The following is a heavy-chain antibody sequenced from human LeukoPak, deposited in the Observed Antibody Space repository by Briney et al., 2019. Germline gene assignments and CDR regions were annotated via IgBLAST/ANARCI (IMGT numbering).Heavy chain of an antibody. J-gene: IGHJ4*02. CDR1: GVTFTDYY. V-gene: IGHV1-2*02. CDR3: AREGNGLLSKDFDY. Sequence: ASVKVSCKSSGVTFTDYYIHWVRQAPGQGLEWMGYIGPHRSATSSPQEFQGRVTRTRGTSTSTAYMELPRPTSDDTDVYSRAREGNGLLSKDFDYWGQGTPVTVSS. CDR2: IGPHRSAT. D-gene: IGHD2/OR15-2a*01.